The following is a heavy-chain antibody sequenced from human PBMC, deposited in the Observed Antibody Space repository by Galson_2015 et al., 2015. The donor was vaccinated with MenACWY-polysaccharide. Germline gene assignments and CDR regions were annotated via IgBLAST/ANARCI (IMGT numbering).Heavy chain of an antibody. CDR3: ARLNGRYFEL. CDR1: GFTFSSSW. V-gene: IGHV3-7*01. Sequence: SLRLSCAASGFTFSSSWMSWVRQAPGKGLEWVASISQDGSEKYYVDSVKGRFTISRDNAKNSLYLQMNSLRAEDTVVYYCARLNGRYFELWGRGTLVTVSS. CDR2: ISQDGSEK. J-gene: IGHJ2*01.